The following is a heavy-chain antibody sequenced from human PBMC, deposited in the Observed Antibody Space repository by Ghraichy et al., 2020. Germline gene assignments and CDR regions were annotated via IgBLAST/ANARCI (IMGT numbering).Heavy chain of an antibody. D-gene: IGHD3-10*01. CDR3: ARTVNVGHTIIWFEP. CDR2: IYSSGST. J-gene: IGHJ5*02. V-gene: IGHV4-4*07. Sequence: SETLSLTCTVSGGSISSSYWSWIRQPAGKGLEWIGRIYSSGSTNYNPSLKSRVTMSVDTSKNQFSLKLSSVTAADTAVYYCARTVNVGHTIIWFEPWGQGALVTVSS. CDR1: GGSISSSY.